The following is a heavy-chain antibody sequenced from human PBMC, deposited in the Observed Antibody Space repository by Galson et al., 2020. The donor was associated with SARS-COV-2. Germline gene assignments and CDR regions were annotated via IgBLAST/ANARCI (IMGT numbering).Heavy chain of an antibody. CDR3: AGGCSGGPCLSYYDGMCV. Sequence: SQTPSPTCGVFGDSLRSSTWWSWVRQPPGKGLEWIGEDYHSGDVNYNPSLKSRVTISIDKSQNQFFLKVRSVTAADTAVYYCAGGCSGGPCLSYYDGMCVWGQGTTVTVSS. CDR1: GDSLRSSTW. V-gene: IGHV4-4*02. CDR2: DYHSGDV. D-gene: IGHD2-15*01. J-gene: IGHJ6*02.